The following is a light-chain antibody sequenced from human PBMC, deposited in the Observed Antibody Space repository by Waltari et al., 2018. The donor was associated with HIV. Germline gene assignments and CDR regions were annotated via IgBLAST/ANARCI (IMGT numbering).Light chain of an antibody. CDR2: AAS. CDR1: QGIASN. CDR3: QQLDDYPLA. V-gene: IGKV1-9*01. Sequence: DIQLTQTPSFLSASVGDRVPITCRASQGIASNLAWYQQKPGKAPKLMIYAASTLQSGVPPRFRGSGSGTEFTLTISSLQPEDFATYYCQQLDDYPLAFGGGTEVEIK. J-gene: IGKJ4*01.